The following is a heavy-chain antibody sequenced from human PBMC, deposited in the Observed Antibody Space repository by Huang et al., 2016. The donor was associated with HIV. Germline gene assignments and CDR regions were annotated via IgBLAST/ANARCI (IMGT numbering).Heavy chain of an antibody. D-gene: IGHD3-3*01. CDR3: ARQWTILEWLLGLDV. J-gene: IGHJ6*02. Sequence: QMQLQQRGAGLLKPSETLSLTCGVSGGAFTGNYLTWIRKAQGKGVEGIGEVNDSGATTYNPSLIGRVTISLDKPNRELSPNLRSVTAADTAVYYCARQWTILEWLLGLDVWGQGTTVIVSS. CDR2: VNDSGAT. V-gene: IGHV4-34*02. CDR1: GGAFTGNY.